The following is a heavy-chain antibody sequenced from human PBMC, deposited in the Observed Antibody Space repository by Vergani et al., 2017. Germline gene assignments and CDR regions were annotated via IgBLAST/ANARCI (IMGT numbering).Heavy chain of an antibody. CDR3: AKDVLGDSSDLDS. D-gene: IGHD3-22*01. CDR1: GFPFSSYA. V-gene: IGHV3-23*01. J-gene: IGHJ4*02. CDR2: ISRSGFNT. Sequence: HLLESGGGLVQPGGSLRPSCAASGFPFSSYALTWVRQAPGKGLEWVSTISRSGFNTYYADSVKGRFTVSRDNSKNTLFLQMNSLRAGDTAVYYCAKDVLGDSSDLDSWGPGTLVTVSS.